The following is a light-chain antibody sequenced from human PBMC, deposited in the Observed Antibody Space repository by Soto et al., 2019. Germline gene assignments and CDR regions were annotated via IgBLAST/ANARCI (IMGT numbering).Light chain of an antibody. CDR2: STH. CDR1: SGSVSSSNY. Sequence: QTVVTQEPSFSVSPGGTVTLTCGLKSGSVSSSNYASWYQQTPGQPPRTVIYSTHIRSAGVPDRFSGSILANKAALTITGAQAEDECDYYCVLYLGSGISVFGGGTKLTVL. CDR3: VLYLGSGISV. J-gene: IGLJ3*02. V-gene: IGLV8-61*01.